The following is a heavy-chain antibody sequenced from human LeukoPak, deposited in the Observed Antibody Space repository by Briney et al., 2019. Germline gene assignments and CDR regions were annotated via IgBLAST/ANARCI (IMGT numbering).Heavy chain of an antibody. Sequence: ASVKVSCKASGYTFTGYYMHWVRQAPGQGLEWMGRINPNSGGTNYAQKFQGRVTMTRNTSISTAYMELSSLRSEDTAVYYCARTVAPASYYYYYYMDVWGKGTTVTISS. CDR1: GYTFTGYY. D-gene: IGHD4-23*01. V-gene: IGHV1-2*06. CDR2: INPNSGGT. J-gene: IGHJ6*03. CDR3: ARTVAPASYYYYYYMDV.